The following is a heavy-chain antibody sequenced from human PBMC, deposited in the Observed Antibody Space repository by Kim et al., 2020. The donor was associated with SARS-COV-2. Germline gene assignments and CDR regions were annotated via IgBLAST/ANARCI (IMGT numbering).Heavy chain of an antibody. CDR2: IYYSGST. D-gene: IGHD3-10*01. J-gene: IGHJ5*02. V-gene: IGHV4-39*01. CDR3: ARPAMVRGVIPWFDP. CDR1: GGSISSSSYY. Sequence: SETLSLTCTVSGGSISSSSYYWGWIRQPPGKGLEWIGSIYYSGSTYYNPSLKSRVTISVDTSKNQFSLKLSSVTAADTAVYYCARPAMVRGVIPWFDPWGQGTLVTVSS.